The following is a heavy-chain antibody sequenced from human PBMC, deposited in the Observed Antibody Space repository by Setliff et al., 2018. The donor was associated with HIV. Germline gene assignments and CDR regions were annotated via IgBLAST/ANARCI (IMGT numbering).Heavy chain of an antibody. CDR3: AKNLYSSRWSPLDY. Sequence: GGSLRLSCAASGFKFNDAWMNWVRQVPGKGLEWIGRIQSKGSGGTIDYAALVKGRFTISRDDSANMLYLQMNSLKTEDTGVYYCAKNLYSSRWSPLDYWGQGTLVTVSS. V-gene: IGHV3-15*01. J-gene: IGHJ4*02. D-gene: IGHD6-13*01. CDR1: GFKFNDAW. CDR2: IQSKGSGGTI.